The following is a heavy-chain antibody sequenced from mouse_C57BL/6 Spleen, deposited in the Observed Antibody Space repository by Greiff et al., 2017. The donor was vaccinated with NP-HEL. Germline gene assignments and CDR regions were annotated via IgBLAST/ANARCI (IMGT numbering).Heavy chain of an antibody. J-gene: IGHJ3*01. CDR2: INPNNGGT. Sequence: EVQLQQSGPELVKPGASVKISCKASGYTFTDYYMNWVKQSHGKSLEWIGDINPNNGGTSYNQKFKGKATLTVDKSSRTAYMELRSLTSADSAVYYCVYDGYHRFAYWGQGTLVTVSA. CDR1: GYTFTDYY. D-gene: IGHD2-3*01. CDR3: VYDGYHRFAY. V-gene: IGHV1-26*01.